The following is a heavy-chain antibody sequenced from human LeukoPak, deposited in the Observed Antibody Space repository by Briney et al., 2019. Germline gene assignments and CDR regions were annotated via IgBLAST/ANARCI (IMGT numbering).Heavy chain of an antibody. J-gene: IGHJ4*02. CDR3: ALGGYDFWSGYPN. CDR1: GFTFSSYG. CDR2: IWYDGSNK. V-gene: IGHV3-33*01. D-gene: IGHD3-3*01. Sequence: GGSLRLSCAASGFTFSSYGMHWVRQAPGKGLEWVAVIWYDGSNKYYADSVKGRFTISRDNSKNTLYLQMNSLRAEDTAVYYCALGGYDFWSGYPNWGQGTLVTVSS.